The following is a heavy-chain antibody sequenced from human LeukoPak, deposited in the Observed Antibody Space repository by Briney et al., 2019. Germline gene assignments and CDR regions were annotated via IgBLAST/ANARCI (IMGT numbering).Heavy chain of an antibody. CDR3: ARGGYCSGGSCYGGFQH. D-gene: IGHD2-15*01. V-gene: IGHV1-2*02. J-gene: IGHJ1*01. CDR1: GYTFTGHY. Sequence: GASVKVSCKASGYTFTGHYMHWVRQAPGQGLEWMGWINPNSGGTNYAQKFQGRVTMTRDTSIGTAYMELSRLRSDDTAVYYCARGGYCSGGSCYGGFQHWGQGTLVTVSS. CDR2: INPNSGGT.